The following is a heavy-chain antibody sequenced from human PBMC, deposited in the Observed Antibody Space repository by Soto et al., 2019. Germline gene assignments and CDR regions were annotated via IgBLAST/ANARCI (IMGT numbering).Heavy chain of an antibody. Sequence: ASVKVSCKASGYTFTTYYINWVRQAPGQGLEWMGWMNPNSGNTGYAQKFQGRVTMTRNTSISTAYMELSSLRSEDTAVYYCARVDDFWSGYYYEYWGQGTLVTVSS. D-gene: IGHD3-3*01. CDR3: ARVDDFWSGYYYEY. CDR2: MNPNSGNT. J-gene: IGHJ4*02. V-gene: IGHV1-8*02. CDR1: GYTFTTYY.